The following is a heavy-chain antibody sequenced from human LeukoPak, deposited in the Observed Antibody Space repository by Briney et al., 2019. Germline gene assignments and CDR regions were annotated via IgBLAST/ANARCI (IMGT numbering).Heavy chain of an antibody. Sequence: SETLSLTCTVSGGSISSYYWSWIRQPPGKGLEWIGYIYYSGSTNYNPSLKSRVTISVDTSKNQFSLKLSSVTAADTAVYYCARGIRNYFDYWGQGTLVTVSS. V-gene: IGHV4-59*13. D-gene: IGHD1-14*01. CDR2: IYYSGST. CDR1: GGSISSYY. CDR3: ARGIRNYFDY. J-gene: IGHJ4*02.